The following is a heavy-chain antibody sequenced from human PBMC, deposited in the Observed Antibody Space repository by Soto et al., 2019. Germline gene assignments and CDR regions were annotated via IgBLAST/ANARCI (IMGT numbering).Heavy chain of an antibody. V-gene: IGHV1-69*13. CDR3: ATGVIWIGYFTVDS. D-gene: IGHD3-3*01. CDR2: FIPVYRTL. J-gene: IGHJ4*02. Sequence: ASVKVSCKASGGSFGTSAIHWVRQTPGQGLEWLGGFIPVYRTLNYAQKFQGRVTITADESTGTAYMTLSSLASDDTAVYYCATGVIWIGYFTVDSWGQGTRVTVSS. CDR1: GGSFGTSA.